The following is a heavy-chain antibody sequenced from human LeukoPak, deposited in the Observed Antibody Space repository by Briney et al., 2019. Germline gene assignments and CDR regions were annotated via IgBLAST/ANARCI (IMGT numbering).Heavy chain of an antibody. D-gene: IGHD3-22*01. Sequence: KTGGSLRLSXAASGFTFSSYSMNWVRQAPGKGLEWVSSISGSSTYIYYADSVKGRFTISRDNAKKSLYLQMNSLRAEDTAVYYCARDSAYYYDSRLQYYFDYWGQGTLVTVSS. J-gene: IGHJ4*02. CDR2: ISGSSTYI. V-gene: IGHV3-21*01. CDR1: GFTFSSYS. CDR3: ARDSAYYYDSRLQYYFDY.